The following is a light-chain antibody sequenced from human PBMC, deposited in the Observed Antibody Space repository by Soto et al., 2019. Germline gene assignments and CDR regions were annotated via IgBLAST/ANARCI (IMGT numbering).Light chain of an antibody. CDR2: EVT. CDR3: SSYAGNNDVM. Sequence: QSVLTQPPSASGSPGQSVTISCTGTISDVGAFNYVSWYQQHPAKAPKLIIYEVTKRPSGVPDRFSGSKSGNTASLTVSGLQAEDEADYYCSSYAGNNDVMFGGGTKLTVL. CDR1: ISDVGAFNY. J-gene: IGLJ3*02. V-gene: IGLV2-8*01.